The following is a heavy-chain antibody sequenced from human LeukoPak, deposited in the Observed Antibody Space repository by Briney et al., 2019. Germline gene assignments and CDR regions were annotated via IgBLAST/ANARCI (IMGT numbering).Heavy chain of an antibody. J-gene: IGHJ2*01. V-gene: IGHV4-34*01. CDR3: ARGSAKFDL. Sequence: PSETLSLTCAVYGGSFSGYYWSWIRQPPGKGLEWIGEINHSGSTNYNPSLKSRVTISVDTSKNQFSLKLSSVTAADTALYYCARGSAKFDLWGRGTLVTVST. CDR1: GGSFSGYY. CDR2: INHSGST.